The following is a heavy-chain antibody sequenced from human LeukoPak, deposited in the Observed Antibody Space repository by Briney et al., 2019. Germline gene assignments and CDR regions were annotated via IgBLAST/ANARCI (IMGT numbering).Heavy chain of an antibody. V-gene: IGHV3-72*01. Sequence: GGSLRLSCAASGFTFSDHYMDWVRQAPGKGLEWVGRTRNKANSYTTEYAASVKGRFTISRDDSKNSLYLQMNSLRTEDTAVYYCAREGNYYDSSGYLFDYWGQGTLVTVSS. CDR2: TRNKANSYTT. D-gene: IGHD3-22*01. J-gene: IGHJ4*02. CDR3: AREGNYYDSSGYLFDY. CDR1: GFTFSDHY.